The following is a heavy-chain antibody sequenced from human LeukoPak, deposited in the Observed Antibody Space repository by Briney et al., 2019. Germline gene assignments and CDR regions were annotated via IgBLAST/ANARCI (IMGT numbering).Heavy chain of an antibody. V-gene: IGHV3-48*01. D-gene: IGHD3-16*01. CDR1: GFTFSSYS. J-gene: IGHJ4*02. CDR2: ISSSSSTI. Sequence: GGSPRLSCAASGFTFSSYSMNWVRQAPGKGLEWVSYISSSSSTIYYADSVKGRFTISRDNAKNSLYLQMNSLRAEDTAVYYCARVRVAGGVDYWGQGTLVTVSS. CDR3: ARVRVAGGVDY.